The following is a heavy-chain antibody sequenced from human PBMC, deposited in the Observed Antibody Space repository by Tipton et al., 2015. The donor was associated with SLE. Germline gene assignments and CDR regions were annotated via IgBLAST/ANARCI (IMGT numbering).Heavy chain of an antibody. Sequence: SLRLSCAASGFTFSSYEMNWVRQAPGKGLEWVSYISSSGSTIYYADSVKGRFTISRDNAKNSLYLQMNSLRAEDTAVYYCARDGGCSGGSCYWRSFDYWGQGTLVTVSS. CDR3: ARDGGCSGGSCYWRSFDY. V-gene: IGHV3-48*03. CDR2: ISSSGSTI. J-gene: IGHJ4*02. D-gene: IGHD2-15*01. CDR1: GFTFSSYE.